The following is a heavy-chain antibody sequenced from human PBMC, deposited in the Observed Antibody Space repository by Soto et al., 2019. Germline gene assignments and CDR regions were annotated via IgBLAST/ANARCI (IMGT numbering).Heavy chain of an antibody. D-gene: IGHD3-3*01. V-gene: IGHV1-2*02. CDR3: AIGEESNAAVSITIFGVVPHQAHPAHYYYYGMDV. CDR2: INPNSGGT. Sequence: ASVKVSCKASGYTFTGYYMHWVRQAPGQGLEWMGWINPNSGGTNYAQKFQGRVTMTRDTSISTAYMELSRLRSDDTAVYYCAIGEESNAAVSITIFGVVPHQAHPAHYYYYGMDVWGQGTTVTVSS. J-gene: IGHJ6*02. CDR1: GYTFTGYY.